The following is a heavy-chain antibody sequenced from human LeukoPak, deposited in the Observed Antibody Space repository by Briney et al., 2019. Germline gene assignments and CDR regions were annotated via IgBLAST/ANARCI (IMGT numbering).Heavy chain of an antibody. Sequence: GGSLRLSCAASGFTFSSYWMSWVRQAPGKGLEWVANIKQDGSEKYYADSVKGRFTISRDNSKNTLYLQMNSLRADDTAVYYCAKGSIYGDYGDFDHWGQGTLVTVSS. V-gene: IGHV3-7*03. CDR3: AKGSIYGDYGDFDH. D-gene: IGHD4-17*01. CDR1: GFTFSSYW. CDR2: IKQDGSEK. J-gene: IGHJ4*02.